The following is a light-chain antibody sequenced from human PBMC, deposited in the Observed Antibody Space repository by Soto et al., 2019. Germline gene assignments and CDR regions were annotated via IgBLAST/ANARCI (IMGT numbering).Light chain of an antibody. J-gene: IGKJ4*01. Sequence: DIQMTQSPSSLSADVGDRVTITCRASRSISNWLAWYQQRPGIAPKLLIFDASILQSGVPSRFSGSGSGTEFTLSISRLQTDDFATYYCQQYGSFSPITFGGGTKVEI. V-gene: IGKV1-5*01. CDR2: DAS. CDR3: QQYGSFSPIT. CDR1: RSISNW.